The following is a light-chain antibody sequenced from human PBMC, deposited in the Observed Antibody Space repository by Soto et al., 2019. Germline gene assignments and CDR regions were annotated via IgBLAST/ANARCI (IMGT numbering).Light chain of an antibody. J-gene: IGLJ2*01. CDR3: GSYAGSNIMI. V-gene: IGLV2-8*01. CDR2: EVT. Sequence: QSALTQPPSESGSPGQSVTISCTGTSSDVGRYNYVSWYQQHPGKAPKLMIYEVTKRPSGVPDRFSGSKSGNTASLTVSGLQAEDEATYFCGSYAGSNIMIFGGGTKVTVL. CDR1: SSDVGRYNY.